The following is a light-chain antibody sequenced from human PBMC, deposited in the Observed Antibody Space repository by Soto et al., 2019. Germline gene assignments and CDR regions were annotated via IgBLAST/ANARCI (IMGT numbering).Light chain of an antibody. CDR1: SSDIGAGYR. CDR2: DNT. CDR3: QSFDKYLSAVV. V-gene: IGLV1-40*01. Sequence: QAVVTQPPSVSGAPGERVTISCTGSSSDIGAGYRVRWYQQVPGTAPKLLIHDNTNRPSGVSVRFSGSKSGTSASLAISGLQAEDEADYYCQSFDKYLSAVVFGGGTKLTVL. J-gene: IGLJ2*01.